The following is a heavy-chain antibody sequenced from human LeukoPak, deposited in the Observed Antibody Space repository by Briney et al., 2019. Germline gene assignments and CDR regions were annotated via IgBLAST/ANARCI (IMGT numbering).Heavy chain of an antibody. CDR3: ATRGDYSDTSGNSYDALDI. V-gene: IGHV4-34*01. CDR2: VGHSGSA. D-gene: IGHD3-22*01. J-gene: IGHJ3*02. Sequence: SETLSLTCAVSGGSFSAFFWRWIRQPPGKGLEWIGDVGHSGSADYNPSLKSRVTVSADPSKTQFSLKLTSVTAADTAVYYCATRGDYSDTSGNSYDALDIWGQGTMVTVSS. CDR1: GGSFSAFF.